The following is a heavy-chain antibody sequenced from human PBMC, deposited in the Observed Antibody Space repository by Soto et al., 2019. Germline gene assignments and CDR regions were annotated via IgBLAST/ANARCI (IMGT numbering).Heavy chain of an antibody. Sequence: QVQLVQSGAEVKKPGSSVKVSCKASGGTFSSYAISWVRQAPGQGLEWMGGIIPIFGTANYAQKFQGRVTITADESTSTAYMELGSLGSEEPAVDYCARDPGTMPWGGDYWGQGTLVTVSS. J-gene: IGHJ4*02. CDR1: GGTFSSYA. D-gene: IGHD2-2*01. CDR2: IIPIFGTA. CDR3: ARDPGTMPWGGDY. V-gene: IGHV1-69*01.